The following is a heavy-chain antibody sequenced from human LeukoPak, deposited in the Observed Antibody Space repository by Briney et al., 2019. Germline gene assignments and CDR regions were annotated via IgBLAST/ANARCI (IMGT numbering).Heavy chain of an antibody. CDR3: ARDHHRVWWKDYYYYMDV. Sequence: GGSLRLSCAASGFTFSSYWMSWVRQAPGKGLEWVANIKQDGSEEYYVDSVKGRFTISRDNAKNSLYLQMNSLRAEDTAVYYCARDHHRVWWKDYYYYMDVWGKGTTVTVSS. V-gene: IGHV3-7*01. J-gene: IGHJ6*03. CDR2: IKQDGSEE. CDR1: GFTFSSYW. D-gene: IGHD2-21*01.